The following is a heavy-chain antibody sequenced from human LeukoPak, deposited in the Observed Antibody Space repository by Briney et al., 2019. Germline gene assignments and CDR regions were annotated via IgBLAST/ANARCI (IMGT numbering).Heavy chain of an antibody. D-gene: IGHD1-26*01. Sequence: GGSLRLSCAASEFIVSINYMTWVRQAPGKGLELVANIKQDGSEKYYVDSVQGRFTISRDNAKNSLYLQMNSLRVEDTAVYYCARRIVGPSSGGDYWGQGTPVTVSA. CDR3: ARRIVGPSSGGDY. J-gene: IGHJ4*02. CDR1: EFIVSINY. V-gene: IGHV3-7*01. CDR2: IKQDGSEK.